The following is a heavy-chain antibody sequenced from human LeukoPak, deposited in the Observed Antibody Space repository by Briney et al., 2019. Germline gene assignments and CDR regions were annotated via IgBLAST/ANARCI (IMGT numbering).Heavy chain of an antibody. CDR1: GGSISSYY. Sequence: SETLSLTCTVSGGSISSYYWSWIRQPPGKGLEWIGYIYYRGSTKYNSSLKSRVIISVDTSKNQFSLKLTSVTAADTAVYYCATDKVAGRNWFDPWGQGTLVTVSS. D-gene: IGHD6-19*01. J-gene: IGHJ5*02. CDR2: IYYRGST. V-gene: IGHV4-59*01. CDR3: ATDKVAGRNWFDP.